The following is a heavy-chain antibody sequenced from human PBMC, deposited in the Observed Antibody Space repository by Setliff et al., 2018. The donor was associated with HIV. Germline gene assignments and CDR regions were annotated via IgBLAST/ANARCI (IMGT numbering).Heavy chain of an antibody. J-gene: IGHJ5*02. CDR3: TTRWFDP. CDR2: IRSKAYGGTT. Sequence: PGGSLRLSCTASGFTFGDYAMSWVRQAPGKGLEWVGFIRSKAYGGTTEYAASVKGRFTISRDDSKSIAYLQMNSLKTEDTAVYYCTTRWFDPWGQGTLVTVSS. V-gene: IGHV3-49*04. CDR1: GFTFGDYA.